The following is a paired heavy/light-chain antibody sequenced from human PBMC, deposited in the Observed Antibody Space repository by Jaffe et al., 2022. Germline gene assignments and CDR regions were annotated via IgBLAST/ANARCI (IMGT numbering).Heavy chain of an antibody. CDR3: ARGGMGASFDY. D-gene: IGHD3-16*01. Sequence: EVQLVESGGGLVQPGGSLRLSCTASGFTFSGYWIHWVRQAPGKGLVWVSRINGDGSNTTSADSVKGRFTISRDNARNTVYLQMNSLRAEDTAVYYCARGGMGASFDYWGQGTLVTVSS. J-gene: IGHJ4*02. CDR1: GFTFSGYW. CDR2: INGDGSNT. V-gene: IGHV3-74*01.
Light chain of an antibody. CDR2: GAS. V-gene: IGKV3-20*01. J-gene: IGKJ2*03. CDR1: QSVSSSY. CDR3: QQFGRSPLYS. Sequence: EIVLTQSPGTLSLSPGEGATLSCRASQSVSSSYLAWYQQKPGQAPRLLIYGASIRATGIPDRFSGSGSGTDFTLTISRLEPEDFAVYYCQQFGRSPLYSFGQGTKLEI.